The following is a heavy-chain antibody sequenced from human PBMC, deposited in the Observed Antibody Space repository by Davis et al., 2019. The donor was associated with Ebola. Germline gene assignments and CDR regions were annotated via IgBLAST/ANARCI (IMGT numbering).Heavy chain of an antibody. J-gene: IGHJ1*01. Sequence: SETLSLTCAVSGGSISSNNWWSWVRQPPGKGLEWIGEIYHSGNTHYNPSLKSRVTISVDKSKNQLSLKLSFVTAADTAVYYCARLPSITTFGVVFQYWGQGALVTVSS. CDR3: ARLPSITTFGVVFQY. D-gene: IGHD3-3*01. CDR1: GGSISSNNW. CDR2: IYHSGNT. V-gene: IGHV4-4*02.